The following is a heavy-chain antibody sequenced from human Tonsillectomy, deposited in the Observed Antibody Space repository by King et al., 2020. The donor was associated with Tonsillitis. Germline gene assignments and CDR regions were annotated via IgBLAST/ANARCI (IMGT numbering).Heavy chain of an antibody. V-gene: IGHV3-33*05. Sequence: VQLVESGGGVVQPGRSLRLSCAASGFTFSTYGMHWVRQAPGKGLEWVAVISYDGSNKYYADSVKGRFTISRDNSKNTLYLQMNSLRAEDTAVYYCAGGGGIHAFDIWGQGTLVTVSS. J-gene: IGHJ3*02. CDR1: GFTFSTYG. CDR3: AGGGGIHAFDI. D-gene: IGHD3-16*01. CDR2: ISYDGSNK.